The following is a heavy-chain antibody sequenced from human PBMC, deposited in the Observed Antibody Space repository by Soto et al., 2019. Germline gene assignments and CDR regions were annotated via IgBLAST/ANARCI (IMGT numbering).Heavy chain of an antibody. CDR1: GGSISSGGYY. CDR2: ISYSGTT. D-gene: IGHD3-16*01. CDR3: ARDAYVLGNGMDV. Sequence: QVQLQESGPGLVKPSQTLSLTCTVSGGSISSGGYYWSWIRQHPGKGLEWIGYISYSGTTYYNPSRPSRVTTTVHPSKNHFSLKLSPVTAADTAVYYGARDAYVLGNGMDVWGQGPTVIVSS. V-gene: IGHV4-31*03. J-gene: IGHJ6*02.